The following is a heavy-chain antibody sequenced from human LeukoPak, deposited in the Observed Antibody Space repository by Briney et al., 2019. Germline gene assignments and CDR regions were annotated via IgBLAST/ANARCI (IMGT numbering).Heavy chain of an antibody. D-gene: IGHD3-22*01. V-gene: IGHV3-23*01. Sequence: GGSLRLSCAASGFTFSSYAMTWVRQAPGKGLEWVSTISGSGGSTYYADSVKGRFTISRDNSKNTLYLQMNSLRAEDTAVYYCARDNPYYYDSSGYYVVWGQGTLVTVSS. CDR1: GFTFSSYA. CDR2: ISGSGGST. CDR3: ARDNPYYYDSSGYYVV. J-gene: IGHJ4*02.